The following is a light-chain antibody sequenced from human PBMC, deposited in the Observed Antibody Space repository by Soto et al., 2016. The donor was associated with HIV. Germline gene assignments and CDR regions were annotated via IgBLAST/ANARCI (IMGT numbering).Light chain of an antibody. J-gene: IGKJ2*01. V-gene: IGKV1-5*03. CDR2: KAS. Sequence: DIQMTQSPSTLSASIGDRVTITCRASQSFSSWLAWYQQKPGKAPKLPMSKASVLETGVPSRFSGSGSGTEFTLTISSLQPEDFATYYCQQYDDYPYTFGQGPKLEIK. CDR3: QQYDDYPYT. CDR1: QSFSSW.